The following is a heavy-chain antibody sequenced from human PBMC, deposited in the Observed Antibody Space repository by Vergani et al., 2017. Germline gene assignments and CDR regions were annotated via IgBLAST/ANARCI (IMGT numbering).Heavy chain of an antibody. D-gene: IGHD6-13*01. CDR3: ARAERKQQLDVAWYFEL. CDR1: GGSISSYY. V-gene: IGHV4-59*01. Sequence: QVQLQESGPGLVKPSETLSLTCTVSGGSISSYYWSWIRQPPGKGLEWIGYIYYSGSTNYNPSLKSRVTISVDTSKNQFSLKLSSVTAADTAVYYCARAERKQQLDVAWYFELWGRGTLVTVSS. J-gene: IGHJ2*01. CDR2: IYYSGST.